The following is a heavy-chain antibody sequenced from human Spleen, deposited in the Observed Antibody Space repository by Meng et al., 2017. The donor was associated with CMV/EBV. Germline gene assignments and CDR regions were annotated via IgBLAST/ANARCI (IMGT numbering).Heavy chain of an antibody. CDR2: IHYGGST. D-gene: IGHD2-2*01. CDR1: GDSISSSGYY. Sequence: GSLRLSCTVSGDSISSSGYYWGWIRQPPGKGLEWIGTIHYGGSTYYNPPLARRVSISIDASKSQFSLRLRSVTAADTAVYYCARDAWCSTTNCYHIWGQGTMVTVSS. J-gene: IGHJ3*02. V-gene: IGHV4-39*07. CDR3: ARDAWCSTTNCYHI.